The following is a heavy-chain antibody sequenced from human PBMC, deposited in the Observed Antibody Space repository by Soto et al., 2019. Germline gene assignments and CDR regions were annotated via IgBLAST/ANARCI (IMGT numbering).Heavy chain of an antibody. D-gene: IGHD4-17*01. CDR2: ISDDGSSK. Sequence: QVLLVESGGGVVQPGRSLRISCAVSGFTFSSFGMHWVRQAPGKGLEWVAVISDDGSSKHYADSLKGRFTISRDNSNNTLYLQMDSLGPEDTAVYYCPKDRWGDFGDLNLPGYWGQGTLVTVSS. J-gene: IGHJ4*02. V-gene: IGHV3-30*18. CDR1: GFTFSSFG. CDR3: PKDRWGDFGDLNLPGY.